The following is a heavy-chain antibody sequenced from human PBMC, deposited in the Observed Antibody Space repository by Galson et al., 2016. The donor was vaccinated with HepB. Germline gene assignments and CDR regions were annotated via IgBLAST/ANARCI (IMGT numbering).Heavy chain of an antibody. D-gene: IGHD2-15*01. Sequence: SVKVSCKASGGIFSNHAVSWVRQAPGQGLEWMGGASPILKTTNYAQKFQGRLTITMDASTTTAYMELRSLRSEDTAVYFCAKSAWPVVTQAAANPMEFDPWGQGTLVIVSP. CDR1: GGIFSNHA. V-gene: IGHV1-69*05. J-gene: IGHJ5*02. CDR2: ASPILKTT. CDR3: AKSAWPVVTQAAANPMEFDP.